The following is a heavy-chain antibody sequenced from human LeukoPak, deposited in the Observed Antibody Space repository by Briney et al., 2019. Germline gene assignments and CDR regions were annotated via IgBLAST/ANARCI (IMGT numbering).Heavy chain of an antibody. D-gene: IGHD3-10*01. CDR3: ARSFGESYFDY. V-gene: IGHV4-31*03. Sequence: SETLSLTCTVSGGSITSGGYFWSWIRQHPGKGLEWIGYISYSGNTYYNPSLKSRLTISVDTSKNQFSLKLSSVTAADTAVYYCARSFGESYFDYWGQGILVIVSS. CDR1: GGSITSGGYF. CDR2: ISYSGNT. J-gene: IGHJ4*02.